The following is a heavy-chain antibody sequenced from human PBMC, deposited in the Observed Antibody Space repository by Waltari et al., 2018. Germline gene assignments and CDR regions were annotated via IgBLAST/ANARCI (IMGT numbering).Heavy chain of an antibody. V-gene: IGHV3-73*01. D-gene: IGHD7-27*01. Sequence: EVQLVASGGTLVQPGGSLQLSCAASGPISRDYAIHWVRQASGKGPEWVGRIRSRFKGDATAYGESVQGRFTISRDDSKNTVYLEMNSLKTDDTAVYYCIRPFEMGIDWGQGTLVTVSS. CDR3: IRPFEMGID. J-gene: IGHJ4*02. CDR2: IRSRFKGDAT. CDR1: GPISRDYA.